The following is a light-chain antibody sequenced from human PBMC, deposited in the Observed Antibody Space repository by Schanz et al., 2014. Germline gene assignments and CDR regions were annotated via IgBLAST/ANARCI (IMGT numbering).Light chain of an antibody. V-gene: IGLV1-40*01. CDR3: QSYDSSLSGSVV. Sequence: QSVLTQPPSVSGAPGQRVTISCTGSSSNIGAGCDVHWYQQLPGTAPKLLIYGNNNRPSGVPDRFSAFKSGTSASLAITGLQTEDEADYYCQSYDSSLSGSVVFGGGTKLTVL. CDR2: GNN. CDR1: SSNIGAGCD. J-gene: IGLJ2*01.